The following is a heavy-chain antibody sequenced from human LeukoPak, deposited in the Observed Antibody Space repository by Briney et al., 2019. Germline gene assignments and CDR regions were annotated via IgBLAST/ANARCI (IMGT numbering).Heavy chain of an antibody. CDR2: IKADGSEK. J-gene: IGHJ4*02. CDR3: AYRNNFEY. D-gene: IGHD1-26*01. Sequence: GGSLRLSCAASGFTYSDYYMTWIRQPPGKGLEWVANIKADGSEKYYVDSVKGRFTISRDDAKRTVDLQMDNLGAEDTAIYYCAYRNNFEYWGQGALVTVSS. CDR1: GFTYSDYY. V-gene: IGHV3-7*05.